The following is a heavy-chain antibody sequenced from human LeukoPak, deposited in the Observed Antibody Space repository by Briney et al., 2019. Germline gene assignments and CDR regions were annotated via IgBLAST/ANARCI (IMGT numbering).Heavy chain of an antibody. Sequence: ASVKVSCKASGYTFTGYYMHWVRQAPGQGLEWMGWINPNSGGTNYAQKFQGRVTMTRDTSISTAYMDLSRLRSDDTAVYYCARDFGYSSGWSRGSFDPWGQGTLVTVSS. J-gene: IGHJ5*02. CDR2: INPNSGGT. CDR3: ARDFGYSSGWSRGSFDP. V-gene: IGHV1-2*02. D-gene: IGHD6-19*01. CDR1: GYTFTGYY.